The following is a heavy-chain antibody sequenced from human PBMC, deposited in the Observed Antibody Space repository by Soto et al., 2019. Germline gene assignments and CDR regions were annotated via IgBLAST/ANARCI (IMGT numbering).Heavy chain of an antibody. J-gene: IGHJ4*02. CDR2: IYYSGST. CDR3: AREKITGLFDY. D-gene: IGHD2-8*02. V-gene: IGHV4-59*12. CDR1: GDSISRNY. Sequence: SETLSLTCTVSGDSISRNYWTWIRQSPGKGLEWIGHIYYSGSTKYNPSLKSRVIISIDTSKNQFSLKLTSVTAADTAVYYCAREKITGLFDYWGQGTLVTVSS.